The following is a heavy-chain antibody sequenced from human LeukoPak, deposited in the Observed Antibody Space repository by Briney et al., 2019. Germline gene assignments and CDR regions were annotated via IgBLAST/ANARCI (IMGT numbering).Heavy chain of an antibody. CDR3: AKALGYDGSGN. CDR2: ITTSSSYT. Sequence: PGGSLRLSCEASGFSFSSYNMDWVRQTPGKGLEWISSITTSSSYTFYADSVKGRFTISRDNAKNSLYLQMHSLRAEDTALYYCAKALGYDGSGNWGQGTLVTVSS. J-gene: IGHJ4*02. CDR1: GFSFSSYN. V-gene: IGHV3-21*04. D-gene: IGHD5-12*01.